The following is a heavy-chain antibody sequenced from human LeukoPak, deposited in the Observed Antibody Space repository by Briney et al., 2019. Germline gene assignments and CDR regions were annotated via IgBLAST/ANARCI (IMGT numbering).Heavy chain of an antibody. Sequence: GGSLRLSCAASGFTFNTYIMYWVRQAPGRGREWVSGISNSGGGTYYADSVKGRFTLSRDNSKKTLYLQISSLRAEDTALYYSAKGLERESRLDSWGQGTLVTVSS. D-gene: IGHD1-1*01. CDR1: GFTFNTYI. CDR3: AKGLERESRLDS. V-gene: IGHV3-23*01. J-gene: IGHJ4*02. CDR2: ISNSGGGT.